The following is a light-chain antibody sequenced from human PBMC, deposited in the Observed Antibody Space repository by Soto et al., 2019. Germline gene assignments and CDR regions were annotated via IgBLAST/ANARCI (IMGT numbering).Light chain of an antibody. CDR2: NAV. V-gene: IGKV3-15*01. J-gene: IGKJ4*01. CDR1: QGIGVT. CDR3: KRYNDWRLT. Sequence: EIGMTQEPVTLSVSPGERATLSCRASQGIGVTLAWYQQKPGQTPRLLIYNAVTRATGFPARFSGRGSGTDFTLTINSLQSEDFAVYYCKRYNDWRLTFGGGTKVDIK.